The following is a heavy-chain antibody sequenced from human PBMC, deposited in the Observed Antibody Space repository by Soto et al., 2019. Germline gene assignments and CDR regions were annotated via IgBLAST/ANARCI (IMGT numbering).Heavy chain of an antibody. CDR1: GFTFSNYG. D-gene: IGHD5-12*01. CDR2: IWYDGSNK. J-gene: IGHJ6*03. Sequence: GGSLRLSCAASGFTFSNYGMHWVRQAPGKGLEWVAVIWYDGSNKYYADSVKGRFTISRDNSKNTLYLQMNSLRAEDTAVYYCARVEYSGYDPYYYYMDVWGKGTTVTVSS. V-gene: IGHV3-33*01. CDR3: ARVEYSGYDPYYYYMDV.